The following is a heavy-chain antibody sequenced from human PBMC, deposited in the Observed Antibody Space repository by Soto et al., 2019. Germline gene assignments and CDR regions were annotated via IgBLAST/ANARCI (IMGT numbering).Heavy chain of an antibody. D-gene: IGHD2-15*01. J-gene: IGHJ6*03. CDR1: SGSISSSNW. V-gene: IGHV4-4*02. CDR2: IYHSGST. Sequence: PSETLSLTCAVSSGSISSSNWWSWVRQPPGKGLAWIGEIYHSGSTNYNPSLKSRVTISVDKSKNQFSLKLSSVTAADTAVYYCARVGDCSGGSCYSNYYYYMDVWGKGTTVTVSS. CDR3: ARVGDCSGGSCYSNYYYYMDV.